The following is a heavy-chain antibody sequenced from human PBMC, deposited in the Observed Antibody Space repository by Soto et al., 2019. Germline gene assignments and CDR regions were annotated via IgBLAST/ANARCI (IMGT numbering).Heavy chain of an antibody. CDR2: ISYDGSNK. J-gene: IGHJ4*02. V-gene: IGHV3-30-3*01. CDR1: GFTFSSYA. CDR3: AIDSPSSVSLRNVDY. Sequence: QVQLVESGGGVVQPGRSLRLSCAASGFTFSSYAMHWVRQAPGKGLEWVAVISYDGSNKYYADSVEGRFTISRDNSKNTLYLQRNRLRAEDTAVYYGAIDSPSSVSLRNVDYWGQGTLVTVSS. D-gene: IGHD1-26*01.